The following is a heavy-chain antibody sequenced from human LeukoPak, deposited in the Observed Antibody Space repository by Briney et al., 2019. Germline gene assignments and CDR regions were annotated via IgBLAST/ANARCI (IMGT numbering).Heavy chain of an antibody. J-gene: IGHJ6*03. CDR2: IGGSGGST. V-gene: IGHV3-23*01. D-gene: IGHD6-13*01. CDR3: AREVSNSSSWYYYYYMDV. Sequence: GGSLRLSCAASGFTFSSYAMSWVRQAPGKGLEWVSAIGGSGGSTYYADSVKGRFTISRDNSKNTLYLQMNSLRAEDTAVYYCAREVSNSSSWYYYYYMDVWGKGTTVTISS. CDR1: GFTFSSYA.